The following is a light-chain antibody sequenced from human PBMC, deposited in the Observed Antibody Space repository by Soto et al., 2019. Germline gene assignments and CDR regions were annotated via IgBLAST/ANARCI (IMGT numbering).Light chain of an antibody. CDR1: QDISNG. CDR3: QPYHVYPFP. V-gene: IGKV1-16*01. J-gene: IGKJ4*01. CDR2: GAS. Sequence: DIQMTQSPSSLSASVGDRVTITCRASQDISNGLAWFQQKPGKAPKSLIYGASTLESGVPSRFSGSGSGTDFTLTISSLQPEDFATYYCQPYHVYPFPFGGGTQVEI.